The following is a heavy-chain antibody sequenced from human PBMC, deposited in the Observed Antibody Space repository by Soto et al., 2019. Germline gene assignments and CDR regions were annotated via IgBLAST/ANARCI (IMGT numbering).Heavy chain of an antibody. V-gene: IGHV3-33*01. J-gene: IGHJ4*02. Sequence: QVQLVESGGGVVQPGTSLRLSCATSGLTFTKYGFHWVRQSPGKGLEWVAFIWHDGSQKYYADSVKGRFTISRDSSKDTVFGEMNSLIDEDTAVYYCARDWWQWHYCGGGGGCVGDYWGQGTMVTVSS. CDR3: ARDWWQWHYCGGGGGCVGDY. D-gene: IGHD2-21*01. CDR2: IWHDGSQK. CDR1: GLTFTKYG.